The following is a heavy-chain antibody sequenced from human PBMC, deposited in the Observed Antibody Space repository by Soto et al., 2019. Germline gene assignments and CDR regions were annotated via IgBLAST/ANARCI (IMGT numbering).Heavy chain of an antibody. D-gene: IGHD3-3*01. CDR3: ARAGAKRSSEWPNWVDP. CDR1: GGSISSGGSS. Sequence: QLQLQESGLGLVQPSQTLSLTCAVSGGSISSGGSSWSWIRQPPGKGLEWIGYIYHSGSTFYNPSLRGRVSISVDRSKQEFSLKMNSVAAADTAMYYCARAGAKRSSEWPNWVDPWGQGPLVTVSS. J-gene: IGHJ5*02. CDR2: IYHSGST. V-gene: IGHV4-30-2*01.